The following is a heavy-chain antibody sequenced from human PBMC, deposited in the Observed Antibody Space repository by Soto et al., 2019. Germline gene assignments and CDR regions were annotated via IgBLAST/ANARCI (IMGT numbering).Heavy chain of an antibody. V-gene: IGHV3-53*01. CDR3: ARDQRDSEWLSSFDP. D-gene: IGHD3-3*01. CDR2: IYSGGST. Sequence: GSLRLSCAASGFTVSSNYMSWVRQAPGKGLEWVSVIYSGGSTYYADSVKGRFTISRDNSKNTLYLQMNSLRAEDTAVYYCARDQRDSEWLSSFDPWGQGTLVTVSS. CDR1: GFTVSSNY. J-gene: IGHJ5*02.